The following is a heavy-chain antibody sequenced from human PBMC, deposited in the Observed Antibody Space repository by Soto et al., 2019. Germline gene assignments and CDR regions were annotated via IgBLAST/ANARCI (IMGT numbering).Heavy chain of an antibody. CDR2: IYHSGST. D-gene: IGHD2-15*01. Sequence: SETLSLTCAVSGYSISTGFNWAWIRQPPGKGLEWIGSIYHSGSTNYNPSLKSRVTMSVDTSKNQFSLKLSSVTAADTAVYYCARVSVVVVAATRHYYYYGMDVWGQGTTVTVSS. V-gene: IGHV4-38-2*01. J-gene: IGHJ6*02. CDR3: ARVSVVVVAATRHYYYYGMDV. CDR1: GYSISTGFN.